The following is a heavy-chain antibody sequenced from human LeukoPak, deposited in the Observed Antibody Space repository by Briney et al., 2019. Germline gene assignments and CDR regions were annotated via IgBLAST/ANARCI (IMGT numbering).Heavy chain of an antibody. V-gene: IGHV3-21*05. D-gene: IGHD2-15*01. CDR1: GFTFSLYA. J-gene: IGHJ4*02. CDR2: INDDSSDI. Sequence: PGGSLRLSCPASGFTFSLYAMNWVRQAPGKGLEWVSYINDDSSDIHYAGSVRGRFTISRDDARKTLYLQLSSLRVEDTAVYYCARDTLQPGLIDSWGQGTLVTVSS. CDR3: ARDTLQPGLIDS.